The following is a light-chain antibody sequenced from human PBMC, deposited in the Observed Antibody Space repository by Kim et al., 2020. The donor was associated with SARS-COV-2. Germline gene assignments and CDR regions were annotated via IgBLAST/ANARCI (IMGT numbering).Light chain of an antibody. CDR1: QSLTNNY. CDR2: GAS. J-gene: IGKJ4*01. V-gene: IGKV3-20*01. CDR3: QQYALSPALT. Sequence: EFVLTQSPGTLSLSPGERATLSCRASQSLTNNYLAWYQQKPGQPPRLLIYGASDRATGIPERFSGSGSGTDFTLTISRLEPEDFAVYYCQQYALSPALTFGGETKLEI.